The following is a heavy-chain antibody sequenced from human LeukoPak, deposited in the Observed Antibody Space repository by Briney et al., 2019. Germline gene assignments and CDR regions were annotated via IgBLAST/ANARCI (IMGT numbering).Heavy chain of an antibody. Sequence: GGSLRLSCAASGFTFSSYGMHWVRQAPGKGLEWVAFIRYDGSNKYYADSVKGRFTISRDDSKNTLYLQMNSLRAEDTAVYYCARGSCSGGSCYLDYWGQGTLVTVSS. V-gene: IGHV3-30*02. CDR1: GFTFSSYG. D-gene: IGHD2-15*01. J-gene: IGHJ4*02. CDR2: IRYDGSNK. CDR3: ARGSCSGGSCYLDY.